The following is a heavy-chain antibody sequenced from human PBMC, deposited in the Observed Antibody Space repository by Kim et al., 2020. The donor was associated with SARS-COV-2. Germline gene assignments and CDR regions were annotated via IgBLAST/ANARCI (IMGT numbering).Heavy chain of an antibody. CDR3: AKERYDFWSGLDAFDI. V-gene: IGHV6-1*01. Sequence: SETLSLTCAISGDSVSSNSAAWNWIRQSPSRGLEWLGRTYYRSKWYNDYAVSVKSRITINPDTSKNQFSLQLNSVTPEDTAVYYCAKERYDFWSGLDAFDIWGQGTMVTVSS. CDR1: GDSVSSNSAA. J-gene: IGHJ3*02. D-gene: IGHD3-3*01. CDR2: TYYRSKWYN.